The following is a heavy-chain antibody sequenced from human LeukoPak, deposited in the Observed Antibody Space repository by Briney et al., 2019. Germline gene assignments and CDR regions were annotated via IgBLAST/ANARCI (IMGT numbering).Heavy chain of an antibody. D-gene: IGHD3-22*01. Sequence: ASVKVSCKASGYTFTSYGISWVRQAPGQGLEWMGWISGYNGYTHYAHNLQGRVTMTTDTSMSTAYMELRSLRSDDTAVYYCARDEARYSSGYYPNWFDPWGQGTLVTVSS. V-gene: IGHV1-18*01. J-gene: IGHJ5*02. CDR2: ISGYNGYT. CDR3: ARDEARYSSGYYPNWFDP. CDR1: GYTFTSYG.